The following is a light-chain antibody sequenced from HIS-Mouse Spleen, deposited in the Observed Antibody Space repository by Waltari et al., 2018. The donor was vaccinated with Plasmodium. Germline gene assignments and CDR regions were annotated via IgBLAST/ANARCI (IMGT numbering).Light chain of an antibody. V-gene: IGLV3-21*03. CDR2: DDS. CDR1: HIGSKS. J-gene: IGLJ2*01. CDR3: QVWDSSSDHVV. Sequence: SYVLTQPPSVSVAPGKTARITWGGNHIGSKSVHWYQQKPGQAPVLVVYDDSDRPSGIPGRFSGANSGNTATLTISRVEAGDEADYYCQVWDSSSDHVVFGGGTKLTVL.